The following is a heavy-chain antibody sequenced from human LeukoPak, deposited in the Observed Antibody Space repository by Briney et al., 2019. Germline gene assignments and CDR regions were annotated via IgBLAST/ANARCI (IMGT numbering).Heavy chain of an antibody. D-gene: IGHD6-19*01. CDR3: SGGRDIAVAGPGGYFDY. V-gene: IGHV3-11*01. CDR1: GFIFSDYH. J-gene: IGHJ4*02. Sequence: GGSLRLSCAASGFIFSDYHMSWIRQAPGKGLEWVSYISPGGDEVYFADSVKGRFTISRDNAKNSLFLQMSSLTAEDTAVYYCSGGRDIAVAGPGGYFDYWGQGSLVTVPS. CDR2: ISPGGDEV.